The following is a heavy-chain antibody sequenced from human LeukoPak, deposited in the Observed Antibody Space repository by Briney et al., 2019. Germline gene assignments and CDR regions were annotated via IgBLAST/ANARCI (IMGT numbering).Heavy chain of an antibody. D-gene: IGHD6-19*01. CDR2: IYYTGST. CDR3: ASELWLDGGAFDI. Sequence: PSETLSLTCTVSGGSISTYYWSWIRQPLGKGLEWIGYIYYTGSTNYNPSLKSRVTISVDTSKNQFSLRLSSVTAADTAVYYCASELWLDGGAFDIWGQGTMVTVSS. V-gene: IGHV4-59*08. J-gene: IGHJ3*02. CDR1: GGSISTYY.